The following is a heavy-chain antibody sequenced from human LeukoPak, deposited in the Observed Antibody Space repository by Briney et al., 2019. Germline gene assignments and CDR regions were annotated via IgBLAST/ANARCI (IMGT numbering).Heavy chain of an antibody. V-gene: IGHV1-18*01. J-gene: IGHJ4*02. D-gene: IGHD6-19*01. CDR3: TRDDPHSSGWDPDY. CDR2: ISTYNGNT. Sequence: ASVKVSCKASGYSFISYGINWVRQAPGQGLEGMGWISTYNGNTHYAQKLQGRVTMTTDTSTTTAYMELRSLRSDDTAVYYCTRDDPHSSGWDPDYWGQGTLVTVSS. CDR1: GYSFISYG.